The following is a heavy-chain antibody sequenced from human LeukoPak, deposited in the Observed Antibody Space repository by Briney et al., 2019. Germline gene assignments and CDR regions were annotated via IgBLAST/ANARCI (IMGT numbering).Heavy chain of an antibody. CDR2: ISYDASNK. D-gene: IGHD6-25*01. V-gene: IGHV3-30*18. J-gene: IGHJ4*03. Sequence: GGSLTLSCAASGFTFSYYGVHWVRQAPGKGLEWVAVISYDASNKYYADSVKGRFTISRDNSKNTLYLQMNSLRAEDTAVYYRAKGRYSSAGGTQEYRGHRNLVTASS. CDR1: GFTFSYYG. CDR3: AKGRYSSAGGTQEY.